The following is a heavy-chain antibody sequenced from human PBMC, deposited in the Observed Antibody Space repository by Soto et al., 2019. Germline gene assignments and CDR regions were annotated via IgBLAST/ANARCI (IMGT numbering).Heavy chain of an antibody. Sequence: ASVKVSCKASAGTFLRYAINCVRQAAGQGLERMGGIIPIFGTANYAQKFQGRVTITADESTSTAYMELSSLRSEDTAVYYCARLLYCISTSCYSYYYGMDVWGQGTTVTVSS. V-gene: IGHV1-69*13. D-gene: IGHD2-2*01. CDR2: IIPIFGTA. CDR3: ARLLYCISTSCYSYYYGMDV. J-gene: IGHJ6*02. CDR1: AGTFLRYA.